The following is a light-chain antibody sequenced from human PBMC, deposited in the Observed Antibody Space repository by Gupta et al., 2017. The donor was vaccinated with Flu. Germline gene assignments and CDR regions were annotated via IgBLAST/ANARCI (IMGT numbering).Light chain of an antibody. CDR2: GAS. V-gene: IGKV3-20*01. CDR3: QQKDSSPIT. J-gene: IGKJ2*01. Sequence: VLTQAPGTLSSSPGGSATLTCGGSPSLASVRLGWHQQKPGQPPRLLLYGASTRASGLPDRFSGSGSGTEFTLSISRLEPEDFAVYYCQQKDSSPITFGQGTKVEI. CDR1: PSLASVR.